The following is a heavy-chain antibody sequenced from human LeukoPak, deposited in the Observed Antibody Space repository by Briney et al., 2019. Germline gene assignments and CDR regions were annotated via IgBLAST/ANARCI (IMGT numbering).Heavy chain of an antibody. Sequence: GGSLRLSCAASGFTFNNYATSWVRQAPGKGLEWVSGISGSGGSTHYADSVKGRVTISRDNSKNTLYLQMNSLRVEDTALYYCAKVTSGWYGDAFDIWGQGTMVTVSS. CDR1: GFTFNNYA. J-gene: IGHJ3*02. CDR2: ISGSGGST. CDR3: AKVTSGWYGDAFDI. V-gene: IGHV3-23*01. D-gene: IGHD6-19*01.